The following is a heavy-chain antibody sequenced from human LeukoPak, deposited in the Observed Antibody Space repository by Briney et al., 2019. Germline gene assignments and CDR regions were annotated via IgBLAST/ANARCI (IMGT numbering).Heavy chain of an antibody. CDR3: TRDRHYYGSSGYPRRYFDY. J-gene: IGHJ4*02. CDR1: GFTFGDYA. Sequence: PGGSLRLSCTASGFTFGDYAMSWVRQAPGKGLEWVGFIRSKAYGGTTEYAASVKGRFTISRDDSKSIAYLQMNSLKTEDTAVYYCTRDRHYYGSSGYPRRYFDYWGQGTLVTVSS. D-gene: IGHD3-22*01. V-gene: IGHV3-49*04. CDR2: IRSKAYGGTT.